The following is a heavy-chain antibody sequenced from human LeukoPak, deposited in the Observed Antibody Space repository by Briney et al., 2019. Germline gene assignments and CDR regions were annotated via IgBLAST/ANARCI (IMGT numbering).Heavy chain of an antibody. Sequence: ASVKVSCKASGYTFTSYDINWVRQATGQGLEWMGWMNPNSGNTGYAQKFQGRVTMTRNTSISTASMELSSLRSEDTAVYYCARAPRGTSRKYYMDVWGKGTTVTVSS. CDR2: MNPNSGNT. CDR1: GYTFTSYD. J-gene: IGHJ6*03. CDR3: ARAPRGTSRKYYMDV. V-gene: IGHV1-8*01. D-gene: IGHD2-2*01.